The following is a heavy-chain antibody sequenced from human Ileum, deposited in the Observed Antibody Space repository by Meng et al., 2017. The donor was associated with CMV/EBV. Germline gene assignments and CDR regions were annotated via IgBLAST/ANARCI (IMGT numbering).Heavy chain of an antibody. V-gene: IGHV4-59*01. CDR1: GGSTTSYY. CDR3: ARGDDYASPPGY. J-gene: IGHJ4*01. Sequence: SETLSPTCTVSGGSTTSYYWSWIRQLPGKGLEWIGYVYYSVSTNYIPPLKSRVTISVDTSKNLFSLDMSSVTATDTAVYYCARGDDYASPPGYWGQGDLVNGAS. D-gene: IGHD4-17*01. CDR2: VYYSVST.